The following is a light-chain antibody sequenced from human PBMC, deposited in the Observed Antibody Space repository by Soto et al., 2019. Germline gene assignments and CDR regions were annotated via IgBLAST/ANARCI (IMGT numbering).Light chain of an antibody. CDR2: DAS. CDR3: QHSTSYSRA. Sequence: DVRMTQSPSTLSASVEDRVTITCRASEFISDWLAWYQQKPGQAPKLLIYDASTLESWVPGRFSGSGVGTHFTLTISGLQPEDFATYHCQHSTSYSRAVGQGTKGDIK. V-gene: IGKV1-5*01. J-gene: IGKJ1*01. CDR1: EFISDW.